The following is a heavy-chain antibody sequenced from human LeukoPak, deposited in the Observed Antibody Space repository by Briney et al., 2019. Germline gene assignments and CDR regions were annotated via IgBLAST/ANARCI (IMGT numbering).Heavy chain of an antibody. CDR1: GFTFSSYA. V-gene: IGHV3-23*01. J-gene: IGHJ4*02. CDR2: ISGSGGST. CDR3: EKLAFDIVVVPAAIPFDY. Sequence: GGSLRLSCAASGFTFSSYAMSWVRQAPGKGLEWVSAISGSGGSTYYADSVKGRFTISRDNSKNTLYLQMNSLRAEDTAVYYCEKLAFDIVVVPAAIPFDYWGQGTLVTVSS. D-gene: IGHD2-2*02.